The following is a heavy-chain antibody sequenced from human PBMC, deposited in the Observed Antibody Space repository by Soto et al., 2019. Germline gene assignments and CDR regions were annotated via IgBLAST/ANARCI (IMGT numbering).Heavy chain of an antibody. D-gene: IGHD2-21*02. V-gene: IGHV3-30*18. Sequence: GSLRLSCAASGFTFSSYGMHWVRQAPGKGLEWVAVISYDGSNKYYADSVKGRFTISRDNSKNTLYLQMNSLRAEDTAVYYCAKDSSPTTAIVVVTAEPIHLDYWGQGTLVTVSS. CDR1: GFTFSSYG. CDR3: AKDSSPTTAIVVVTAEPIHLDY. CDR2: ISYDGSNK. J-gene: IGHJ4*02.